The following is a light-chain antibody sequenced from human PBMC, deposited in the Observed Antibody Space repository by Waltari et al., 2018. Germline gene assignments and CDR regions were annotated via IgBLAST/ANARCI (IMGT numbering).Light chain of an antibody. Sequence: IQMTQSPSTLSASVGDRVTSTCRASQSIGDWLAWYQQKPGKAPKLLIFKSSSLESGGPSRFSGSGSGTEFTLTISSLQPDDLATYYCQQYNGYPYTFGQGTKLEI. CDR3: QQYNGYPYT. CDR1: QSIGDW. V-gene: IGKV1-5*03. J-gene: IGKJ2*01. CDR2: KSS.